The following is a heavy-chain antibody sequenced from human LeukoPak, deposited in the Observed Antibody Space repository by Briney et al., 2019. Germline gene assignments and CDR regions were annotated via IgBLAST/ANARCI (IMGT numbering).Heavy chain of an antibody. CDR3: ARRRIAAAGRGWVDY. CDR2: INHSGST. CDR1: GGSFSGYY. V-gene: IGHV4-34*01. D-gene: IGHD6-13*01. Sequence: PSETLSLTCAVYGGSFSGYYWSWIRQPPGKGLEWIGEINHSGSTNYNPSLKSRVTISVDTSKNQFSLKLSSVTAADTAVYYCARRRIAAAGRGWVDYWGQGTLVTVSS. J-gene: IGHJ4*02.